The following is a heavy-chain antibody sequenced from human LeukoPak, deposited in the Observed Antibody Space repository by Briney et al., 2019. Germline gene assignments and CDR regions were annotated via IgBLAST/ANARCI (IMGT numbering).Heavy chain of an antibody. CDR1: GGSISSYF. J-gene: IGHJ6*03. Sequence: PSEALSLTCTVSGGSISSYFWSWIRQPAGKGLEWIGRIYTSGSTNYNPSLKSRVTMSVDTSKNQFSLKLSSVTAADTAVYYCARARSTHYYYYYYMDVWAKGPRSPSP. CDR3: ARARSTHYYYYYYMDV. D-gene: IGHD2-2*01. V-gene: IGHV4-4*07. CDR2: IYTSGST.